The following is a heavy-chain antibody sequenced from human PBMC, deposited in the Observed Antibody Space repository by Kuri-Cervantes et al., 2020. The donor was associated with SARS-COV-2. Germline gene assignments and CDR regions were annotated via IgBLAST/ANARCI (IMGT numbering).Heavy chain of an antibody. D-gene: IGHD6-6*01. CDR2: IRSKAYGGTT. V-gene: IGHV3-49*04. Sequence: GESLKISCAASGFTFSSYAMHWVRQAPGKGLEWVGFIRSKAYGGTTEYAASVKGRFTISRDDSKSIAYLQMNSLKTEDTAVYYCTRAQTSIAVLSVFDYWGQGTLVTGSS. J-gene: IGHJ4*02. CDR3: TRAQTSIAVLSVFDY. CDR1: GFTFSSYA.